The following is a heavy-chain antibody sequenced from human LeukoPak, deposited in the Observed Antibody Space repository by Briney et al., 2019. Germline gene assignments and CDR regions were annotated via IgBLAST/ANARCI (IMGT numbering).Heavy chain of an antibody. J-gene: IGHJ4*01. Sequence: SETLSLTCTVSGGSISGYYWSWIRQPPGKGLEWIGYIYYSGSTNYNPSLKSRVTISVDTSKNQFSLKLSSVTAADTAVYYCARGLGGAQGDYWGQEPWSPSPQ. V-gene: IGHV4-59*01. CDR1: GGSISGYY. CDR2: IYYSGST. D-gene: IGHD3-16*01. CDR3: ARGLGGAQGDY.